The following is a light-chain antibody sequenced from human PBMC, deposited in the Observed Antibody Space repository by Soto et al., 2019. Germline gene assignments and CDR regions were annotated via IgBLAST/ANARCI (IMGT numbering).Light chain of an antibody. Sequence: DIQMTQSPSSLSASVGDRVTITCRTSQTINIYSNWYQQKPGKAPKLLIYGASTLQSGVPSGFSGSGSGTEFTLTISSLQPEDFATYYCQQSYTTPWTFGQGTKVEIK. J-gene: IGKJ1*01. V-gene: IGKV1-39*01. CDR1: QTINIY. CDR3: QQSYTTPWT. CDR2: GAS.